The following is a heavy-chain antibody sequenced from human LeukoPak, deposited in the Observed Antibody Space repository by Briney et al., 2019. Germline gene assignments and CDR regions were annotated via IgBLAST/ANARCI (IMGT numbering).Heavy chain of an antibody. CDR2: ITWNSGDI. CDR3: AKDTCSSTSCSNDY. CDR1: GFTFDDYA. J-gene: IGHJ4*02. Sequence: GGSLRLSCAASGFTFDDYAMHWVRQAPGKGLEWVSGITWNSGDIGYADSVKGRFTISRDNAKNSLYLQMNSLRAEDTALYYCAKDTCSSTSCSNDYWGQGTLVTVSS. V-gene: IGHV3-9*01. D-gene: IGHD2-2*01.